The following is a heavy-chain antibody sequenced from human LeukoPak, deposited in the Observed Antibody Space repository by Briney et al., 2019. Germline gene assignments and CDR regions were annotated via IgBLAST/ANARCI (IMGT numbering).Heavy chain of an antibody. CDR1: GGSISSYY. CDR3: ARVLRYLYNWNDGYYFDY. Sequence: KPSETLSLTCTVSGGSISSYYWSWIRQPAGKGLEWIGRIYTSGSTNYNPSLKSRVTMSVDTSKNQFSLKLSSVTAADTAVYYCARVLRYLYNWNDGYYFDYWGQGTLVTVSS. J-gene: IGHJ4*02. V-gene: IGHV4-4*07. D-gene: IGHD1-20*01. CDR2: IYTSGST.